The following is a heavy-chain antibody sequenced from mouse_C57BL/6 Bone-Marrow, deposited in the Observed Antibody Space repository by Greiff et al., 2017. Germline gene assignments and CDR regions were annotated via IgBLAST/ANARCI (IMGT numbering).Heavy chain of an antibody. V-gene: IGHV14-4*01. J-gene: IGHJ4*01. CDR3: TTYALDY. CDR1: GFNIKDDY. Sequence: DVKLQESGAELVRPGASVKLSCTASGFNIKDDYMHWVKQRPEQGLEWIGWIDPENGDTEYASKFQGKATITADTSSNTAYLQLSSLTSEATAVYYCTTYALDYWGQGTSVTVSS. CDR2: IDPENGDT.